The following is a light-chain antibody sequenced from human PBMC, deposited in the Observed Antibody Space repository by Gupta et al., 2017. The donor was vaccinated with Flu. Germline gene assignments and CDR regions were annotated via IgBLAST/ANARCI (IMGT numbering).Light chain of an antibody. J-gene: IGKJ4*01. V-gene: IGKV1-5*03. CDR3: QQDTSYLGT. CDR2: KAS. Sequence: SVGDRVTITCRTSQSVDKYLAWYQQRAGKAPKVLISKASTLENGVSPRFSGGGSGTEFTLTITSLQPDDSGTYFCQQDTSYLGTFGGGTRVEIK. CDR1: QSVDKY.